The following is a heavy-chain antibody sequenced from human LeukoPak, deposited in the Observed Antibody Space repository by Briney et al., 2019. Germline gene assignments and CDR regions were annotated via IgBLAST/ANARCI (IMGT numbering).Heavy chain of an antibody. Sequence: GGSLRLSCSASGFNFNNYAMNWVRQAPGKGLEYVSAIRSTGGSTYYADSVKGRCTISRDNSKNTLYLQMSSLRAEDTAVYYCGLAAYYYDSSGSDDAFDIWGQGTMV. D-gene: IGHD3-22*01. CDR1: GFNFNNYA. J-gene: IGHJ3*02. V-gene: IGHV3-64D*08. CDR2: IRSTGGST. CDR3: GLAAYYYDSSGSDDAFDI.